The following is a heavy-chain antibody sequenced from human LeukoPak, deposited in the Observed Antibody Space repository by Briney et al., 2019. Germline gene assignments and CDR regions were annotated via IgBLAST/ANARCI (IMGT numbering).Heavy chain of an antibody. J-gene: IGHJ6*02. D-gene: IGHD3-3*01. CDR3: ARGGGTYYDFWSGYYPATGYYGMDV. V-gene: IGHV1-18*01. CDR1: GYSFTSYV. Sequence: ASVKVSCKASGYSFTSYVISWVRQAPGQGLEWMGWLSTYNGNTNYAQNLQGRVTMTTDTSTSTAYMELRSLRSDDTAVYYCARGGGTYYDFWSGYYPATGYYGMDVWGQGTTVTVSS. CDR2: LSTYNGNT.